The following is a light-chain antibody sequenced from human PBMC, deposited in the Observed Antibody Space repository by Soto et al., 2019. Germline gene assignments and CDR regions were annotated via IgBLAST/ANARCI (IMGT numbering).Light chain of an antibody. CDR1: SSDVGSYKF. Sequence: QSALTQPASVSESPGQSITISCTGTSSDVGSYKFVSWYQHQPGKAPKLMIYEVTKRPSGVSDRFSGSKSGNTASLTISGLQADDEADYFCFSYTRSSTWIFGGGTKLTVL. CDR2: EVT. CDR3: FSYTRSSTWI. J-gene: IGLJ2*01. V-gene: IGLV2-14*02.